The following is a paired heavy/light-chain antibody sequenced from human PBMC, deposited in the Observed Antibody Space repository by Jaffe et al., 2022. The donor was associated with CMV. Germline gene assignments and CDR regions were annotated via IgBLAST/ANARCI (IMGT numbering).Heavy chain of an antibody. D-gene: IGHD2-21*02. CDR3: VRGGDGSIDY. Sequence: EVQLVESGGGSVQPGGSLRLSCAASGFTFRNLWMHWVRQAPGKGLMWVSYINSAGGSTDYADSVKGRFTISRDNAKNTLYLQMNSLRVEDTAVYFCVRGGDGSIDYWGQGTLVTVAS. J-gene: IGHJ4*02. V-gene: IGHV3-74*01. CDR1: GFTFRNLW. CDR2: INSAGGST.
Light chain of an antibody. CDR1: QSLVHSDGNTY. V-gene: IGKV2-24*01. CDR3: TQATQFPYT. J-gene: IGKJ2*01. CDR2: KIS. Sequence: DMVMTQTPLSSPVTLGQPASISCRSSQSLVHSDGNTYLSWLQQRPGQPPRLLIYKISNRFSGVPDRFSGSGAGTNFTLKISRVESEDVGVYYCTQATQFPYTFGQGTKLEIK.